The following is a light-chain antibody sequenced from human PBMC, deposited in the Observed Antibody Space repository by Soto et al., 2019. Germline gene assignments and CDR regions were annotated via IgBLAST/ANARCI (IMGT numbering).Light chain of an antibody. CDR1: QSVSSD. J-gene: IGKJ1*01. CDR3: QQYNNWPPLT. Sequence: EIVMTQSPATLSVSPGERATLSCRASQSVSSDLAWYQQKPGQAPRLLIYGASTRATGIPARFSGSGSGTEFILTISSLQSEDFAVYYCQQYNNWPPLTFGQGTKVEIQ. CDR2: GAS. V-gene: IGKV3-15*01.